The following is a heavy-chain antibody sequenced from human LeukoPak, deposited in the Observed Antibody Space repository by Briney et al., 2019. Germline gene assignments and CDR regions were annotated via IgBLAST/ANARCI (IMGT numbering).Heavy chain of an antibody. CDR1: GFTFSSYW. CDR3: ARDGDSSLFDY. J-gene: IGHJ4*02. D-gene: IGHD7-27*01. Sequence: EGSLRLSCAASGFTFSSYWMHWVRQAPGKGLVWVSRINSDGSSTSYADSVKGRFTISRDNAKNTLYLQMNSLRAEDTAVYYCARDGDSSLFDYWGQGTLVTVSS. CDR2: INSDGSST. V-gene: IGHV3-74*01.